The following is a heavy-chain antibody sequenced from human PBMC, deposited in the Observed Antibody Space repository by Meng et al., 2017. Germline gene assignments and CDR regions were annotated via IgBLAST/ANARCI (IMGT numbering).Heavy chain of an antibody. V-gene: IGHV3-11*01. CDR1: GFTFSDYY. J-gene: IGHJ6*02. Sequence: GESLKISCAASGFTFSDYYMSWIRQAPGKGLEWVSYISSSGSTIYYADSVKGRFTISRDNAKNSLYLQMNSLRAEDTAVYYCARGHGSGSYYYYYYGMDVWGQGTTVTVSS. CDR2: ISSSGSTI. D-gene: IGHD3-10*01. CDR3: ARGHGSGSYYYYYYGMDV.